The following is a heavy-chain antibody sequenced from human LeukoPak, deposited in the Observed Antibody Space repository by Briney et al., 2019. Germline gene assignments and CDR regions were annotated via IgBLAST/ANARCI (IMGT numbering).Heavy chain of an antibody. J-gene: IGHJ5*02. D-gene: IGHD5-18*01. CDR1: GGSISSSSYY. CDR3: ARRVSGTQLWYRGWFDP. Sequence: SETLSLTCTVSGGSISSSSYYWGWIRQPPGKGLEWIGSIYYSGSTYYNPSLKSRVTISVDTSKNQFSLKLSSVTAADTAVYYCARRVSGTQLWYRGWFDPWGQGTLVTVSS. CDR2: IYYSGST. V-gene: IGHV4-39*01.